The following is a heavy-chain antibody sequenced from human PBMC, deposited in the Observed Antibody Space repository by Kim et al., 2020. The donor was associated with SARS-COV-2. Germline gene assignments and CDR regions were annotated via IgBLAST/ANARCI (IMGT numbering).Heavy chain of an antibody. CDR3: ARLAQRYDSSGIYYFDY. CDR1: GGSISSSSYY. J-gene: IGHJ4*02. D-gene: IGHD3-22*01. V-gene: IGHV4-39*07. CDR2: IYYSGST. Sequence: SETLSLTCTVSGGSISSSSYYWGWIRQPPGKGLEWIGSIYYSGSTYYNPSLKSRVTISVDTSKNQFSLKRSSVTAADTAVYYCARLAQRYDSSGIYYFDYWGQGTLVTVSS.